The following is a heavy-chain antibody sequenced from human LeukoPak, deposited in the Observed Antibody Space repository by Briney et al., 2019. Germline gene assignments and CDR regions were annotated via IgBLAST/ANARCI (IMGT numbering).Heavy chain of an antibody. CDR3: ARDSSADYGDYSYFDY. D-gene: IGHD4-17*01. Sequence: PGGSLRLSCAASGFTFSSYAMSWVRQAPGKGLEWVSAISGSGGSTYYADSVKGRFTISRDNSKNTLYLQMNSLRAEDTAVYYCARDSSADYGDYSYFDYWGQGTLVTVSS. V-gene: IGHV3-23*01. CDR1: GFTFSSYA. CDR2: ISGSGGST. J-gene: IGHJ4*02.